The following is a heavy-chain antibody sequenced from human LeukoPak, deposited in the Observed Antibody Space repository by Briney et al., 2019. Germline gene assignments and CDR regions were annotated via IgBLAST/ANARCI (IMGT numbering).Heavy chain of an antibody. CDR1: GGTSSRYA. CDR3: ARVAAAPF. J-gene: IGHJ4*02. Sequence: GASVKVSCKASGGTSSRYAISWVRQAPGQGLEWMGRIIPILGIANYAQKFQGRVTITADRSTSTAYMELSSLRSEDTAVYYCARVAAAPFWGQGTLVTVSS. CDR2: IIPILGIA. V-gene: IGHV1-69*04. D-gene: IGHD6-13*01.